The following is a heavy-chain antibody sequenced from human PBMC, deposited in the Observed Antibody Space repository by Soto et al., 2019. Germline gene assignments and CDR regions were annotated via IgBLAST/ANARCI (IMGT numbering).Heavy chain of an antibody. CDR2: ISGSGGST. D-gene: IGHD6-6*01. CDR3: ASLGYSSSSPFDY. CDR1: GFTFSSYA. Sequence: GGSLRLSCAASGFTFSSYAMSWVRQAPGKGLEWVSAISGSGGSTYYADSVKGRFTISRDNSKNTLYLQMNSLRAEDTAVYYCASLGYSSSSPFDYWGQGTLVTVSS. V-gene: IGHV3-23*01. J-gene: IGHJ4*02.